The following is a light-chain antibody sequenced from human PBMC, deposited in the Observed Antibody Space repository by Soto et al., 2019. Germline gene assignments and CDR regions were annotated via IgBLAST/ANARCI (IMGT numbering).Light chain of an antibody. Sequence: DIQITQSPSTLSASVGDRVTITCRASQSISRCLAWYQQKPGKAPKRLIYEASSLESGVPSSFSGSASGTEFSLSISSLQPDDFASYYCQEYYSYPYTFGQGTKLEIK. CDR1: QSISRC. V-gene: IGKV1-5*03. CDR3: QEYYSYPYT. J-gene: IGKJ2*01. CDR2: EAS.